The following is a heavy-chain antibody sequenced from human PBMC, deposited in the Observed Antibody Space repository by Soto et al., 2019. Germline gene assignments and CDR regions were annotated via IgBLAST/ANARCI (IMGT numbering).Heavy chain of an antibody. V-gene: IGHV3-9*01. CDR1: GFIFDDYA. Sequence: LRLSCAASGFIFDDYAMHWVRQAPGKGLEWVSGISWNRGSIGYADSVKGRFTISRDNAKNSLYLQMNSLRPEDTALYYCAKGMGYTVTPSHPFDSWGLGTLVTVSS. CDR2: ISWNRGSI. D-gene: IGHD4-17*01. CDR3: AKGMGYTVTPSHPFDS. J-gene: IGHJ4*02.